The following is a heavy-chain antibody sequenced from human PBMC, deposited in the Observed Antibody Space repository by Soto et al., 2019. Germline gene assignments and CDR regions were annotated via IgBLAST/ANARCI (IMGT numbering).Heavy chain of an antibody. CDR1: GGSISSSSYY. V-gene: IGHV4-39*01. J-gene: IGHJ4*02. CDR3: ARWGYCSGGSCYPGDY. Sequence: QLQESGPGLVKPSETLSLTCTVSGGSISSSSYYWGWIRQPPGKGLEWIGSIYYSGSTYYNPSLKSRVTISVDTSKNQFSLELSSVTAADTAVYYCARWGYCSGGSCYPGDYWGQGTLVTVSS. D-gene: IGHD2-15*01. CDR2: IYYSGST.